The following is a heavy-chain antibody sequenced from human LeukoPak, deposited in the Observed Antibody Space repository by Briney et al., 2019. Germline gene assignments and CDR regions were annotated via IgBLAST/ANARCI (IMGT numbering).Heavy chain of an antibody. V-gene: IGHV3-30*04. CDR1: GFTFRSYA. J-gene: IGHJ4*02. CDR3: ARGEG. Sequence: PGGSLRLSCAASGFTFRSYAMHWVRQAPGKGLEWVAVISYDGSNKYYADSVKGRFTISRDNSKNTLYLQMNSLRAEDTAVYYCARGEGWGQGTLVTVSS. CDR2: ISYDGSNK.